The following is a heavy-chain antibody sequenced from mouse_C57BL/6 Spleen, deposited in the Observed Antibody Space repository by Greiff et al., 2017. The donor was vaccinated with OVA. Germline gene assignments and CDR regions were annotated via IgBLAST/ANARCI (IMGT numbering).Heavy chain of an antibody. Sequence: VQLQQSGPELVKPGASVKISCKASGYSFTDYNMNWVKQSNGKSLEWIGVINPNYGTTSYNQKFKDKATLTVDQSSSTAYMQLNSLTSEDSAVYYCARCISYYGSLYYYAMDYWGQGTSVTVSS. CDR1: GYSFTDYN. CDR3: ARCISYYGSLYYYAMDY. CDR2: INPNYGTT. V-gene: IGHV1-39*01. J-gene: IGHJ4*01. D-gene: IGHD1-1*01.